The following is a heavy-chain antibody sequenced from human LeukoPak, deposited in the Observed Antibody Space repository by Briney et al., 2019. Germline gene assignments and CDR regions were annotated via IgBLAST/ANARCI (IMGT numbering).Heavy chain of an antibody. CDR2: INWNGGST. CDR1: GFTFDDYG. CDR3: ARNRDYDSSGYEN. D-gene: IGHD3-22*01. J-gene: IGHJ4*02. Sequence: GGSLRLSCTASGFTFDDYGMSWVRQAPGKGLEWVSGINWNGGSTGYADSVKGRFTISRDNSKNTLYLQMNSLRAEDTAVYYCARNRDYDSSGYENWGQGTLVTVSS. V-gene: IGHV3-20*04.